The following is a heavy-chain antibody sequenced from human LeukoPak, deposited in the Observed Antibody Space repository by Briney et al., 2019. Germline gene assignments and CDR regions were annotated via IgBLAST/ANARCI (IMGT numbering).Heavy chain of an antibody. CDR2: LVIVGIP. J-gene: IGHJ6*02. D-gene: IGHD3-10*01. CDR3: ARDVPQAYAPDLWFGDHQPGYYGMDV. Sequence: PLGSLRLSRVPSVVRPNNYTTNSVRAAPRRRGWRGSHILVIVGIPFYTDSVKGRFTISRDNAKNSLYLQMNSLRAEDTAVYYCARDVPQAYAPDLWFGDHQPGYYGMDVWGQGTTVTVSS. CDR1: VVRPNNYT. V-gene: IGHV3-48*04.